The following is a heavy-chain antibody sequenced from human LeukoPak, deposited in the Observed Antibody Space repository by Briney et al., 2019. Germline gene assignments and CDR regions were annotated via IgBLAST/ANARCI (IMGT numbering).Heavy chain of an antibody. CDR2: IYYSGST. J-gene: IGHJ3*02. V-gene: IGHV4-59*08. CDR3: ARHGYYYDSSGYYYGAFDI. Sequence: SETLSLTCTVSGGSISSYYWSWIRQPPGKGLEWIGYIYYSGSTNYNPSLKSRVTISVDTSKNQFSLKLSSVTAADTAVYYCARHGYYYDSSGYYYGAFDIWGQGTMVTVSS. CDR1: GGSISSYY. D-gene: IGHD3-22*01.